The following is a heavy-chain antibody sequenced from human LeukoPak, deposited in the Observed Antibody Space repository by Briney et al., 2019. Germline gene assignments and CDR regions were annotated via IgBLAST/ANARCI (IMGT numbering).Heavy chain of an antibody. CDR3: ARASEKMSLDIAVAGIDY. V-gene: IGHV4-34*01. D-gene: IGHD6-19*01. CDR2: INHSGST. J-gene: IGHJ4*02. CDR1: SGSFSGYY. Sequence: SETLSLTCAVYSGSFSGYYWSWIRQPPGKGLEWIGEINHSGSTNYNPSLKSRVTISVDTSKNQFSLKLSSVTAADTAVYYCARASEKMSLDIAVAGIDYWGQGTLVTVSS.